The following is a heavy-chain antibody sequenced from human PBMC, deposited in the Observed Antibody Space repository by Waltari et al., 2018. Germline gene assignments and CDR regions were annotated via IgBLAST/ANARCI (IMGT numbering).Heavy chain of an antibody. D-gene: IGHD2-15*01. V-gene: IGHV4-4*02. Sequence: QMQLQESGPGLVKPSGTLSVTCTVSGAPMSSTDWWSWVRQSPEKGLEWIGQIQRSGRTHYNPSLESRVTISIDTSNNQFSLKVTSTTAADTAVYYCARDRGRGIYLDSWGRGTLVTVSP. CDR3: ARDRGRGIYLDS. CDR2: IQRSGRT. J-gene: IGHJ4*02. CDR1: GAPMSSTDW.